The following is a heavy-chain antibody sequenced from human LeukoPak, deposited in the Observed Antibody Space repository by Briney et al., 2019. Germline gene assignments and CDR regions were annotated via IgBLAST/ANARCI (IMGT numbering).Heavy chain of an antibody. CDR3: TRSLLGGADH. V-gene: IGHV3-74*01. J-gene: IGHJ4*02. CDR1: GFTFSDHW. D-gene: IGHD3-16*01. CDR2: INRDGNNK. Sequence: GGSLRLSCEGSGFTFSDHWMHWVRQTPGEGRVWVSRINRDGNNKNYADSVKGRFSISRDNAKNTLYLEMNSLRAEDTAVYYCTRSLLGGADHWGQGTLVTVSS.